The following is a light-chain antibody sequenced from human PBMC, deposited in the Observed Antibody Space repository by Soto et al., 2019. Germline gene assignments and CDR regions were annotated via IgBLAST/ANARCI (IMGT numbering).Light chain of an antibody. CDR2: EVS. V-gene: IGLV2-23*02. CDR1: SSDVGSHNL. CDR3: SSYGGSRAV. Sequence: QSALTQPASVSGSPGQSITISCTGTSSDVGSHNLVSWYQQHPGQAPKLMIYEVSKRPLGVSTRFSASKSGNTASLTISGLQAEHEAESYCSSYGGSRAVFGGGTQLTVL. J-gene: IGLJ7*01.